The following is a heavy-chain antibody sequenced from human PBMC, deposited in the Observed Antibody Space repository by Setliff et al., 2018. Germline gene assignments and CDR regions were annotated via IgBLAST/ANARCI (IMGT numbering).Heavy chain of an antibody. V-gene: IGHV3-30*02. CDR2: IRSDGTKK. J-gene: IGHJ4*02. CDR3: AKDLWSFEPTLKGNFDY. D-gene: IGHD1-26*01. CDR1: GFIFSSFG. Sequence: GGSLRLSCVASGFIFSSFGMHWIRQAPGKGLEWVTFIRSDGTKKDYIDFVRGRFTISRDNSRNTLYLEMNSLRIEDTATYYCAKDLWSFEPTLKGNFDYWGRGTLVTVSS.